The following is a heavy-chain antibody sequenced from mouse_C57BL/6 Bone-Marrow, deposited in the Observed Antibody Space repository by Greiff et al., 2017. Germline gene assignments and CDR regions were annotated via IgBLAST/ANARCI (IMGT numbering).Heavy chain of an antibody. D-gene: IGHD2-2*01. V-gene: IGHV1-82*01. CDR3: ARTGLVVAY. CDR1: GYAFSSSW. J-gene: IGHJ3*01. CDR2: IYPGDGDT. Sequence: VKLMESGPELVKPGASVKISCKASGYAFSSSWLNWVKQRPGKGLEWIGRIYPGDGDTNYNGKFKGKATLTADKSSSTAYMQLSSLTSEDSAVSFCARTGLVVAYGGRGTLVSVSA.